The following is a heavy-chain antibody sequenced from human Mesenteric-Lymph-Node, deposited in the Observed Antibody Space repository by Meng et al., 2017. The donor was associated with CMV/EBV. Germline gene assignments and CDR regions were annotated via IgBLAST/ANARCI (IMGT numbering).Heavy chain of an antibody. CDR2: IRFDGSSE. CDR3: AKDRLRYCTRTTCTKYYFDY. D-gene: IGHD2-2*01. J-gene: IGHJ4*02. V-gene: IGHV3-30*02. CDR1: VFTFSSYG. Sequence: GGPLRPSCAASVFTFSSYGMHWVRQAPGKGLEGVAFIRFDGSSESYRDSVKGRFTISRDNSKNTLYLQMNSLRAEDKAVYYCAKDRLRYCTRTTCTKYYFDYWGQGTLVTVSS.